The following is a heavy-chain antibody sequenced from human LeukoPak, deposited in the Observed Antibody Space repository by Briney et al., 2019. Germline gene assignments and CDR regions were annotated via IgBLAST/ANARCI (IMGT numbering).Heavy chain of an antibody. CDR1: GFIFSDYA. V-gene: IGHV3-23*01. CDR2: ISDSGGST. J-gene: IGHJ4*02. CDR3: ARHDSFIPY. D-gene: IGHD3-16*02. Sequence: PGGSLRLSCVASGFIFSDYAMSWVRQAPGKGLEWVSGISDSGGSTYYTDSVKGRCTISRDNSKNTVSLQMNNLKAEDTAVYFCARHDSFIPYWGQGTLVTVTS.